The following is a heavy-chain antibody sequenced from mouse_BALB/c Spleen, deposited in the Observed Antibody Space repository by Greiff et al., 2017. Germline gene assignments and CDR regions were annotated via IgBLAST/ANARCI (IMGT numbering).Heavy chain of an antibody. D-gene: IGHD2-1*01. CDR2: IRASGRT. CDR1: GFSFTSYG. CDR3: ARSYYGNYLFAY. Sequence: VQLVESGPGLVAPSQSLSLTCTVSGFSFTSYGVHWVRQPPGKGLEWLGVIRASGRTNYNSALMSRLCISKDNSKSHVFLQMNSMQTDDTAIYYCARSYYGNYLFAYWGQGTLVTVSA. V-gene: IGHV2-9*02. J-gene: IGHJ3*01.